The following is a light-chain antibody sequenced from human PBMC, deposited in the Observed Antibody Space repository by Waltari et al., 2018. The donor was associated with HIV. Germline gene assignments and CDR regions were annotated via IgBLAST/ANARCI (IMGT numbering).Light chain of an antibody. Sequence: QSVLTQPPSVSGAPGQRVTIPCTGSSSTIGAGYHRHWYQQLPGTAPKLLIYGSGNRPSGVPDRFSGSKSGTSASLAITGLQAEDEADYYCQSYDSSLTGSVFGGGTKLTVL. CDR1: SSTIGAGYH. CDR2: GSG. CDR3: QSYDSSLTGSV. J-gene: IGLJ2*01. V-gene: IGLV1-40*01.